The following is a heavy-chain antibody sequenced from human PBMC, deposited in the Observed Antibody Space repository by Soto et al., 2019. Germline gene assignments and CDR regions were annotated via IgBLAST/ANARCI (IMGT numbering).Heavy chain of an antibody. CDR3: TLRYCSGGSCLVYFDY. CDR2: INHSGST. Sequence: PSETLSLTCAVYGGSFSGYYWSWIRQPPGKGLEWIGEINHSGSTNYNPSLKSRVTISVDTSKNQLSLKLSSVTAADTAVYYCTLRYCSGGSCLVYFDYWGQGTLVTVSS. V-gene: IGHV4-34*01. CDR1: GGSFSGYY. J-gene: IGHJ4*02. D-gene: IGHD2-15*01.